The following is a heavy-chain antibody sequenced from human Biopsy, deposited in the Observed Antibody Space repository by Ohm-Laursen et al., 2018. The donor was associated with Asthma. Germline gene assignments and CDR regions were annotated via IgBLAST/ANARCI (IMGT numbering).Heavy chain of an antibody. CDR3: ARGVVYGGDSYAEYFQH. CDR2: VFYGGAT. D-gene: IGHD4-23*01. CDR1: GDSISSYH. V-gene: IGHV4-59*01. J-gene: IGHJ1*01. Sequence: SETLSLTCTVSGDSISSYHWSWIRQPPGKGLEWIGYVFYGGATNYNPSLKSRVTISVDTSKNQFFLRLSSVTAADTDVYYCARGVVYGGDSYAEYFQHWGQGTLVTVSS.